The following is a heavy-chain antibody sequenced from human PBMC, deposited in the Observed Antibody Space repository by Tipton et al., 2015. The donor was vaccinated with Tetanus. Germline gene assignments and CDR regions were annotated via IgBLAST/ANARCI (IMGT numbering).Heavy chain of an antibody. D-gene: IGHD5-24*01. V-gene: IGHV4-34*01. J-gene: IGHJ4*01. CDR1: GGTFSGYY. CDR2: IHPSGIT. Sequence: TLSLTCTIYGGTFSGYYCSWIRQPPGKGLEWIGEIHPSGITDYNPSLKSRVIISVDTSKNQFSLKLSSVTAADSALYFCGRGTDAYKSGNYWGQGTLVTVSS. CDR3: GRGTDAYKSGNY.